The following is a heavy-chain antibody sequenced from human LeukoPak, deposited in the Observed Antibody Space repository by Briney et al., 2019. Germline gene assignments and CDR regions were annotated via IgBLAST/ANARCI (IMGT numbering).Heavy chain of an antibody. J-gene: IGHJ4*02. Sequence: NPGGSLRLSCAASGFTLSSYTMNWVRQAPGKGQEWVSFISSSSSYIYYADSVKGRFTISRDNAKNSLYLQMDSLRAEDTAMYYCARDTYGSGSFIGPLDYWGQGTLVTVSS. D-gene: IGHD3-10*01. V-gene: IGHV3-21*01. CDR3: ARDTYGSGSFIGPLDY. CDR2: ISSSSSYI. CDR1: GFTLSSYT.